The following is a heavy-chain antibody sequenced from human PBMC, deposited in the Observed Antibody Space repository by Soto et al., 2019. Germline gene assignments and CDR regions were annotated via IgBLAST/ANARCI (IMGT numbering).Heavy chain of an antibody. CDR2: IIPIFGTA. D-gene: IGHD2-21*01. V-gene: IGHV1-69*13. Sequence: SVKVSCKASGGTFSSYAISWVRQAPGQGLEWMGGIIPIFGTANYAQKFQGRVTITADESTSTAYMELSSLRSEDTAVYYCASAYVEMAIQRDFDIWGQGTMVTVSS. J-gene: IGHJ3*02. CDR1: GGTFSSYA. CDR3: ASAYVEMAIQRDFDI.